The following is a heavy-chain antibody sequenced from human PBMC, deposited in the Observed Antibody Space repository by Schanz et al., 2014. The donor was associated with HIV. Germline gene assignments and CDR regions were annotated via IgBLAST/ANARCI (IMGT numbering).Heavy chain of an antibody. J-gene: IGHJ2*01. D-gene: IGHD6-19*01. V-gene: IGHV1-2*02. Sequence: QVHLVQSGAEVRRPGASVKVSCMASGYTFTNYYIHWVRQAPGQGPEWMGWIDCSNGDTYYKKNFRGRVTMTRDTPITTVFSSFLLLLSASTAVVYVARTSGWSNRAWWYFDLWGRGTLVTVSS. CDR3: ARTSGWSNRAWWYFDL. CDR1: GYTFTNYY. CDR2: IDCSNGDT.